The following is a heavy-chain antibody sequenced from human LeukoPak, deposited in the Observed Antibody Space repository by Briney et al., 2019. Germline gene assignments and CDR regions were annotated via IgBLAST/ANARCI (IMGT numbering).Heavy chain of an antibody. CDR2: ISSSSSYI. CDR3: ASDYGDYAGEFDY. V-gene: IGHV3-21*01. CDR1: GFTFSSYS. Sequence: GGSLRLSCAASGFTFSSYSMNWVRQAPGKGLEWVSSISSSSSYIYYADSVKGRFTISRDNAKNSLYLQMNSLRAEDTPVYYCASDYGDYAGEFDYWGQGTLVTVSS. J-gene: IGHJ4*02. D-gene: IGHD4-17*01.